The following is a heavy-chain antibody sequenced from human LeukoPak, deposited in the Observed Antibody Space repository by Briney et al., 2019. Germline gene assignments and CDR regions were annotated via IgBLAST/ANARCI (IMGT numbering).Heavy chain of an antibody. Sequence: GGSLRLSCAASGFPFSIYEMNGVRQAPGKGLEGVSYISSSGSTIYYADSVKGRFTISRDNAKNSLYLQMNSLRAEDTAVYYCAELGITMIRGVWGKGTTVTISS. CDR3: AELGITMIRGV. J-gene: IGHJ6*04. D-gene: IGHD3-22*01. CDR2: ISSSGSTI. V-gene: IGHV3-48*03. CDR1: GFPFSIYE.